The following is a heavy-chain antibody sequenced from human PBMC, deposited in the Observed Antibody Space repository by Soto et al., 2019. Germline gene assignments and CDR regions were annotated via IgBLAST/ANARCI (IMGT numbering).Heavy chain of an antibody. D-gene: IGHD3-9*01. J-gene: IGHJ5*02. V-gene: IGHV1-69*13. CDR2: IIPIFGTA. CDR1: GGTFSSYA. CDR3: ARATYYDILTGYPLRWFDP. Sequence: RASVKVSCKASGGTFSSYAISWVRQAPGQGLEWMGGIIPIFGTANYAQKFQGRVTITADESTSTAYMELSSLRSEDTAVYYCARATYYDILTGYPLRWFDPWGQGTLVTVSS.